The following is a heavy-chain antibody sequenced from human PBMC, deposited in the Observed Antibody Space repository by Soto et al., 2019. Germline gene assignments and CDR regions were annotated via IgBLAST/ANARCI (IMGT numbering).Heavy chain of an antibody. V-gene: IGHV3-23*01. D-gene: IGHD2-2*01. CDR2: ISVSGDKT. Sequence: EVQLSESGGGLVQPGGSQRLSCTASGFAFNTYAMTWVRQAPGKGLEWVSAISVSGDKTYYAESVRGRFAISRDNSQNILFLRMNALRAEDTALYYCARKIYHRFDPWGQGTRLIVSS. CDR1: GFAFNTYA. CDR3: ARKIYHRFDP. J-gene: IGHJ5*02.